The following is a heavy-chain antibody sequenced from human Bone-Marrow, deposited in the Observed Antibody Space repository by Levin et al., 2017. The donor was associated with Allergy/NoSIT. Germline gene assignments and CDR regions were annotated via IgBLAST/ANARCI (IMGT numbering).Heavy chain of an antibody. CDR1: GFTFDDYA. D-gene: IGHD3-16*01. J-gene: IGHJ4*02. Sequence: SLRLSCAASGFTFDDYAMHWVRQAPGKGLEWVSGISWNSGSIGYADSVKGRFTISRDNAKNSLYLQMNSLRAEDTALYYCAKDGTRKITSYYFDYWGQGTLVTVSS. CDR3: AKDGTRKITSYYFDY. CDR2: ISWNSGSI. V-gene: IGHV3-9*01.